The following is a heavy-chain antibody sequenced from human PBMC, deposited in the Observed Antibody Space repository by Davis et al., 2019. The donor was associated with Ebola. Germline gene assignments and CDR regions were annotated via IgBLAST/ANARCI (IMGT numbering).Heavy chain of an antibody. CDR1: GFTFSSYG. CDR2: ISYDGSNK. J-gene: IGHJ6*02. D-gene: IGHD5-12*01. CDR3: ARGSIPARIRLDYYYGMDV. Sequence: GESLKISCAASGFTFSSYGMHWVRQAPGKGLEWVAVISYDGSNKYYADSVKGRFTISRDNSKNTLYLQMNSLRAEDTAVYYCARGSIPARIRLDYYYGMDVWGQGTTVTVSS. V-gene: IGHV3-30*03.